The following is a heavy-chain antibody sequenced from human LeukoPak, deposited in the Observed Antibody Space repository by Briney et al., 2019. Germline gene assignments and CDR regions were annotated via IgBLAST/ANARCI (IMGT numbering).Heavy chain of an antibody. CDR2: ISWNSGSI. D-gene: IGHD3-3*01. CDR3: AKDISSTRYDFWSGFDY. V-gene: IGHV3-9*01. J-gene: IGHJ4*02. Sequence: GRSLRLSCAASGFTFDDYAMHWVRQAPGKGLEWVSGISWNSGSIGYADSVKGRFTISRDNAKNSLYLQMNSLRAEDTALYYCAKDISSTRYDFWSGFDYWGQGTLVTVSS. CDR1: GFTFDDYA.